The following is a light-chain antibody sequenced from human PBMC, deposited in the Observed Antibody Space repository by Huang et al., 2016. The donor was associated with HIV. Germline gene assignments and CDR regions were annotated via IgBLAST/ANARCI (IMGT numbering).Light chain of an antibody. CDR2: NAS. Sequence: EIVLTQSPGTLSVSPGERAILSCRASQSVSNLLAWYQQKPGQPPRLLIYNASKRASGIPVRFGGSVSGTDFTLTISSLEPEDFATYYCQQRSDWPHTFGPGTTVDI. CDR1: QSVSNL. J-gene: IGKJ3*01. V-gene: IGKV3-11*01. CDR3: QQRSDWPHT.